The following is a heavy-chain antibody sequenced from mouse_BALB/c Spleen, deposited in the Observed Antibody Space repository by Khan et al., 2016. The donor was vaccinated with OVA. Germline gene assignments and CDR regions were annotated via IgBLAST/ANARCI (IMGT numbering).Heavy chain of an antibody. CDR2: ISSTGST. D-gene: IGHD2-13*01. V-gene: IGHV3-2*02. Sequence: VQLQQSGPGLVKPSQSLSLTCTVTGYSITSDYAWNWIRQFPGNKLEWMGYISSTGSTSYNPSLKSRISITRDTSKNQSFLHLHSVTTEDTATYYCARSLYYSDSYAMDYWGQGTSVTVSS. CDR3: ARSLYYSDSYAMDY. CDR1: GYSITSDYA. J-gene: IGHJ4*01.